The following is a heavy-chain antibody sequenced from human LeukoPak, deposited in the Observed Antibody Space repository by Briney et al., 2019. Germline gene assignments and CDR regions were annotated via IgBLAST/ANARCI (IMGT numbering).Heavy chain of an antibody. Sequence: GGSLRLSCAASGFTFSSYSMNWVRQAPGKGLEWVSYISSSSSTIYYADSVKGRFTISRDNAKNSLCLQMNSLRAEDTAVYYCARDYILTGTLFPGDAFDIWGQGTMVTVSS. D-gene: IGHD3-9*01. CDR2: ISSSSSTI. CDR3: ARDYILTGTLFPGDAFDI. CDR1: GFTFSSYS. V-gene: IGHV3-48*04. J-gene: IGHJ3*02.